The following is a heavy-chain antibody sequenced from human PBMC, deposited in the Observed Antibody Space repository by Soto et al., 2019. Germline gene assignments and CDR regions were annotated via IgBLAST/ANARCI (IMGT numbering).Heavy chain of an antibody. J-gene: IGHJ4*02. V-gene: IGHV4-30-2*01. CDR1: GGSISSGGYS. CDR2: IYHSGST. Sequence: SETLSLTCAVSGGSISSGGYSWSWIRQPPGKGLEWIGYIYHSGSTYYNPSLKSRVTISVDRSKNQFSLKLSSVTAADTAVYYCARGPPNSIWGRGTLVTVSS. CDR3: ARGPPNSI. D-gene: IGHD3-22*01.